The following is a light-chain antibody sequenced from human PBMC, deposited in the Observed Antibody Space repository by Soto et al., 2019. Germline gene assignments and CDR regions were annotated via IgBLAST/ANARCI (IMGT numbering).Light chain of an antibody. V-gene: IGLV2-14*01. CDR2: EVN. Sequence: QSVLTQPASVSGSPGQSITISCTGTSRDVGGYNFVSWYQQHPGKAPKLMIYEVNNRPSGVSNRFSGSKSGNTASLTISGLQAADEAEYYCSSYASNISYVFGSATKLTVL. CDR3: SSYASNISYV. J-gene: IGLJ1*01. CDR1: SRDVGGYNF.